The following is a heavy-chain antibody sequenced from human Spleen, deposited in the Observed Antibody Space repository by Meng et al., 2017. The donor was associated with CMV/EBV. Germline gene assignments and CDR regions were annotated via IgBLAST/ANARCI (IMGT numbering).Heavy chain of an antibody. CDR3: ARDSLDSGYAIDY. J-gene: IGHJ4*02. Sequence: GESLKISCAASGFTFSNYAMHWVRQAPGKGLEWVAVISYDGSNKYYADSVKGRFTISRENSKNTLYVQMNSLRVEDTAVYYCARDSLDSGYAIDYWGQGTLVTVSS. CDR1: GFTFSNYA. D-gene: IGHD3-10*01. CDR2: ISYDGSNK. V-gene: IGHV3-30-3*01.